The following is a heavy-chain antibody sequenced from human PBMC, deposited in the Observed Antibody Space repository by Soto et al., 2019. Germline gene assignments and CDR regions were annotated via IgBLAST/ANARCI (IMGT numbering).Heavy chain of an antibody. J-gene: IGHJ6*02. V-gene: IGHV4-34*01. D-gene: IGHD5-18*01. Sequence: SSETLSLTCAVYGGSFSGYYWSWIRQPPGKGLEWIGEINHSGSTNYNPSLKSRVTISVDTSKNQFSLKLSSVTAADTAVYYCARAGGYSYGGGYYYGMDVWGQGTTVTVSS. CDR3: ARAGGYSYGGGYYYGMDV. CDR1: GGSFSGYY. CDR2: INHSGST.